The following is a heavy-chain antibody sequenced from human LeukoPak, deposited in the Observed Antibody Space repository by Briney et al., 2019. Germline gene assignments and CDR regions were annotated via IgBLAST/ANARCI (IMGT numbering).Heavy chain of an antibody. CDR3: ARVGTGTTYAFDI. Sequence: ASVKVSCKASGGTFSSYTISWVRQAPGQGLEWMGRIIPILGIANYAQKFQGRVTITADKSASTAYMELSSLRSEDTAVYYCARVGTGTTYAFDIWGQGTMVTVSS. CDR2: IIPILGIA. J-gene: IGHJ3*02. CDR1: GGTFSSYT. D-gene: IGHD1-1*01. V-gene: IGHV1-69*02.